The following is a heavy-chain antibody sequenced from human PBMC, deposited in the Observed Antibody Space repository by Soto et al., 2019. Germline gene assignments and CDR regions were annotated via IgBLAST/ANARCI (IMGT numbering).Heavy chain of an antibody. J-gene: IGHJ4*02. Sequence: GASVKVSCKASGGTFSTSSFVWVRQGPGQGLEWMGGIIPIFTRTNFAQKFQGRVTFSADESTRTTYMELRSLTSEDTAMYYCARDVVRSTAGDSWGQGTLVTVSS. D-gene: IGHD2-15*01. CDR3: ARDVVRSTAGDS. CDR1: GGTFSTSS. CDR2: IIPIFTRT. V-gene: IGHV1-69*13.